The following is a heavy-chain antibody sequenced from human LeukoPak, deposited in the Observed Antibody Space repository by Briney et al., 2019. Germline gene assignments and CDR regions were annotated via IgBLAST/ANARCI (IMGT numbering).Heavy chain of an antibody. CDR1: GFNFGIYS. CDR2: VSAGSTGI. Sequence: GGSLRLSCAGSGFNFGIYSMDWVRQAPGKGLEWVAYVSAGSTGIFYAASVKGRFSISRDNAQKSLYLQMDSLRAEDTAIYYCVREKGGFGFVLWGRGTLVTVSS. J-gene: IGHJ4*02. CDR3: VREKGGFGFVL. D-gene: IGHD3-16*01. V-gene: IGHV3-48*04.